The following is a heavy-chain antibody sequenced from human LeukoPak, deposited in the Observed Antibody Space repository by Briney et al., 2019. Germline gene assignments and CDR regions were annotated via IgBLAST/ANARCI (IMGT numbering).Heavy chain of an antibody. J-gene: IGHJ6*02. CDR1: GYTFTGYY. CDR3: ARVWCSSTSRHYGMDV. D-gene: IGHD2-2*01. CDR2: ISPNSGGA. Sequence: GASVKVSCKASGYTFTGYYMHWVRQAPGQGLEWMGRISPNSGGANYAQKFQGRVTMTRDTSISTAYMELSRLRSDDTAVYYCARVWCSSTSRHYGMDVWGQGTTVTVSS. V-gene: IGHV1-2*06.